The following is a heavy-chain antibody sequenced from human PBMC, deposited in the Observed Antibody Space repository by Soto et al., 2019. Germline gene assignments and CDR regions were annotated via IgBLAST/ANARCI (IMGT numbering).Heavy chain of an antibody. CDR2: IFPGDSDT. CDR1: GYTFRNYW. CDR3: AILYQVYTIDY. Sequence: PGESLKISCKASGYTFRNYWIGWVRQTPGRGLEWMGIIFPGDSDTKYSPSYQGRATVSADNSITTAYLQWRSLKASDTALYYRAILYQVYTIDYWGQGTLVTVS. J-gene: IGHJ4*02. D-gene: IGHD2-8*01. V-gene: IGHV5-51*01.